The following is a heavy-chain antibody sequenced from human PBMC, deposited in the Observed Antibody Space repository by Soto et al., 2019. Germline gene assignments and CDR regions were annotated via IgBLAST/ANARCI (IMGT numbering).Heavy chain of an antibody. Sequence: EVQLVESGGGLVQPGRSLRLSCAASGFTFDDYAMHWVRQAPGKGLEWVSGISWNSGSIGYADSVKGRFTISRDNAKNSLYLQMNSLRAEDTALYYCAKDMELGTTVAMHDAFDIWGQGTMVTVSS. D-gene: IGHD4-4*01. CDR2: ISWNSGSI. CDR1: GFTFDDYA. V-gene: IGHV3-9*01. CDR3: AKDMELGTTVAMHDAFDI. J-gene: IGHJ3*02.